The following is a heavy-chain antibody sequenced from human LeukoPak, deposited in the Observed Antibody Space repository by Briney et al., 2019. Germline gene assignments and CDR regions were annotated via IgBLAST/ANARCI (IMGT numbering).Heavy chain of an antibody. Sequence: HPGGSLRLSCAASGFTFSNYAMSWVRQAPGKGLEWVSAISGSGGVTYYADSVKGRFTISRDNSKNTLYLQVNSLRAADTAVYYCAKVQEMGTILPLFHYWGQGTLVTVSS. V-gene: IGHV3-23*01. CDR2: ISGSGGVT. D-gene: IGHD5-24*01. J-gene: IGHJ4*02. CDR1: GFTFSNYA. CDR3: AKVQEMGTILPLFHY.